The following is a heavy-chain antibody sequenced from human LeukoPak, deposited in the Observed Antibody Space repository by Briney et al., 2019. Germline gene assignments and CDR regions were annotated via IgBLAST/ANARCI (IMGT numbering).Heavy chain of an antibody. D-gene: IGHD3-22*01. CDR2: ISAYNGNT. V-gene: IGHV1-18*01. Sequence: ASVKVSCKASGYTFTSYGISWVRQAPRLGLKWMGGISAYNGNTNYAQKLQGRVTVTTDTSTSTAYMELRSLRSDDTAVYYCARDLYYDSSGYYLLYDYWGQGTLVTVSS. CDR3: ARDLYYDSSGYYLLYDY. CDR1: GYTFTSYG. J-gene: IGHJ4*02.